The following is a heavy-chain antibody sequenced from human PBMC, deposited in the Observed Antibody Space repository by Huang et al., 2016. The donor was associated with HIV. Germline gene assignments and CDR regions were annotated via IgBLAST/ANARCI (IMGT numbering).Heavy chain of an antibody. V-gene: IGHV1-69*13. CDR2: IRPVCGTV. CDR3: AREAAIAARGKGLYFDF. D-gene: IGHD2-15*01. Sequence: QVHLVQSGAEVRKPGSSVKVSCQASGGTFSTSAFSWLRQAPGQGPEWMGGIRPVCGTVKYAQKFQGRVTITADLSTTTAYMELSGLRSEDTALYYCAREAAIAARGKGLYFDFWGQGTLVTVSS. J-gene: IGHJ4*02. CDR1: GGTFSTSA.